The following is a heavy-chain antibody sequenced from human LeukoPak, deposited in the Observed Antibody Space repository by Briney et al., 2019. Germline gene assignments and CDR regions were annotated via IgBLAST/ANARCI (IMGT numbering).Heavy chain of an antibody. D-gene: IGHD3-10*01. Sequence: SETLSLTCTVSGGSICSYYWGWIRQPPGKGLEWIGYIYYSGNTNYNPSLKSRVTISVGTSKNQFSLKLSSVTAADTAVYYCARHLSGSGSYRYYYYYMDVWGKGTTVTISS. J-gene: IGHJ6*03. CDR1: GGSICSYY. V-gene: IGHV4-59*08. CDR2: IYYSGNT. CDR3: ARHLSGSGSYRYYYYYMDV.